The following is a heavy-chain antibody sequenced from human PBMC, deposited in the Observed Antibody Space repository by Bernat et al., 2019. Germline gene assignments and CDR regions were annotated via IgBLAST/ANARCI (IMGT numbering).Heavy chain of an antibody. CDR3: ARGLGGVIVMRFDY. CDR2: IYYSGTT. J-gene: IGHJ4*02. Sequence: QLQLQESGPGLVKPSETLSLTCTVSGCSISSSSYYWGWIRQPPGKGLEWIGSIYYSGTTYYNPSLNSRVTISVDTSKNQFSLMLSSVTAADTAVYYCARGLGGVIVMRFDYWGQGTLVTVSS. D-gene: IGHD3-16*02. CDR1: GCSISSSSYY. V-gene: IGHV4-39*01.